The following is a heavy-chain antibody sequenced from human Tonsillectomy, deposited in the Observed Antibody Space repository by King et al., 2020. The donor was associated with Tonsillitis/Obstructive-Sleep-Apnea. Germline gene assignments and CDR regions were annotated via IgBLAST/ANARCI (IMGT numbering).Heavy chain of an antibody. CDR2: TYYRSKWND. Sequence: VQLQQSGPGLVEPSQTLSLTCAISGDSVSVDSGGWNWIRQSPSRGLEWLGRTYYRSKWNDDYAVSVKSRKTIKADTSKNQLLRQLSSVTPEDTAVYYCARGWLQSSFDYWGQGSLVTVSS. CDR3: ARGWLQSSFDY. D-gene: IGHD5-24*01. V-gene: IGHV6-1*01. CDR1: GDSVSVDSGG. J-gene: IGHJ4*02.